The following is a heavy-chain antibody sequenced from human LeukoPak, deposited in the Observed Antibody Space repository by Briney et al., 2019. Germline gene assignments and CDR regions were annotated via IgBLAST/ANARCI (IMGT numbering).Heavy chain of an antibody. CDR2: IRGSGGTT. V-gene: IGHV3-23*01. D-gene: IGHD3-22*01. Sequence: GGSLRLSCAASGFTFSSYAMSWVRQAPGKGLEWVSAIRGSGGTTYYADSVKGRFTISRDNSKNTLYLQMNSLRAEDTAVYFCVKDTSFHYYDNSGYFDYWGQGTLVTVSS. CDR1: GFTFSSYA. CDR3: VKDTSFHYYDNSGYFDY. J-gene: IGHJ4*02.